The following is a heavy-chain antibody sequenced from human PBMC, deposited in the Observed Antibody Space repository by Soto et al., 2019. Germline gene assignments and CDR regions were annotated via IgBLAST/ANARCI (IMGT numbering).Heavy chain of an antibody. J-gene: IGHJ4*02. Sequence: QVQLVESGGGVVQPGRSLRLSCAASGFTFSSYAMHWVRQAPGKGLEWVAVISYDGSNKYYADSVKGRFTISRDNSKNTLYLQMNSLRAEDTAVYYCARDHRSGSYSGSFDYWGQGTLVTVSS. CDR3: ARDHRSGSYSGSFDY. D-gene: IGHD1-26*01. CDR1: GFTFSSYA. CDR2: ISYDGSNK. V-gene: IGHV3-30-3*01.